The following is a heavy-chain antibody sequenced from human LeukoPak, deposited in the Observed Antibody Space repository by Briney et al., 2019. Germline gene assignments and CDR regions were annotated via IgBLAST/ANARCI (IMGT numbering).Heavy chain of an antibody. V-gene: IGHV3-30-3*01. J-gene: IGHJ6*02. Sequence: PGGSLRLSCAASGFTFSSYAMHWVRQAPGKGLEWVAVISYDGSNKYYADSVKGRFTISRDNSKNTLYLQMNSLRAEDTAVYYCARDADYYGSGSPHYYGMDVWGQGTTVTVSS. CDR1: GFTFSSYA. D-gene: IGHD3-10*01. CDR2: ISYDGSNK. CDR3: ARDADYYGSGSPHYYGMDV.